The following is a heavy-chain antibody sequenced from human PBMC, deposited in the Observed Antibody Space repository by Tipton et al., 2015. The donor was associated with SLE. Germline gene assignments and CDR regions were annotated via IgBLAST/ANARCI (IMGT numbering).Heavy chain of an antibody. V-gene: IGHV4-59*01. D-gene: IGHD3-3*01. CDR1: GGSISSYY. J-gene: IGHJ6*03. Sequence: TLSLTCTVSGGSISSYYWSWIRQPPGKGLEWIGYIYYSGSTNYNPSLKSRVTISVDTSKNQFSLNLSSVTAADTAVYYCARGITSFGVDLYYYYYVDVWGKGTPVTVS. CDR3: ARGITSFGVDLYYYYYVDV. CDR2: IYYSGST.